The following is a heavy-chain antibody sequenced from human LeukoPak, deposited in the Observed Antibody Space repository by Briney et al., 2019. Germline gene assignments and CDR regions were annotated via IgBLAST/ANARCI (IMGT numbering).Heavy chain of an antibody. CDR3: ARDLKYGDYEDYFDY. CDR2: ISSSGSTI. V-gene: IGHV3-48*03. CDR1: GFTFSSYE. Sequence: PGGSLRLSCAASGFTFSSYEMNWVRQAPGKGLEWVSYISSSGSTIYYADSVKGRFTISRDNAKNSLYLQMNSLRVEDTAVYYCARDLKYGDYEDYFDYWGQGTLVTVSS. J-gene: IGHJ4*02. D-gene: IGHD4-17*01.